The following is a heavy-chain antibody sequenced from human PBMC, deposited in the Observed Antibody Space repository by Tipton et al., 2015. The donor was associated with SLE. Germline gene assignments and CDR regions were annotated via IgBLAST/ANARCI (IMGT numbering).Heavy chain of an antibody. Sequence: TLSLTCTVSGGSISRYYWSWIRQPPGKGLEWIGYIYYSGSTNYNPSLKSRVTLSADTSKNQFSLKLRSVTAADTAVYYCARWAADSYMDVWGKGTTVTVSS. CDR2: IYYSGST. V-gene: IGHV4-59*08. CDR3: ARWAADSYMDV. D-gene: IGHD6-13*01. CDR1: GGSISRYY. J-gene: IGHJ6*03.